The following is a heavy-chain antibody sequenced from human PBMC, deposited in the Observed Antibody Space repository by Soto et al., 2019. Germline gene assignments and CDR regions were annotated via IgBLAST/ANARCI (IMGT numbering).Heavy chain of an antibody. Sequence: PGGSLRLSCAASGFNFSRNSMHWVRQTPGKGLEWVSSISSGSAYIFYAESVKGRFTISRDNAKNLLYLQMNSLRAEDTAVYYCARDTLRGDFDFWGQGTLVTVSS. CDR2: ISSGSAYI. CDR1: GFNFSRNS. CDR3: ARDTLRGDFDF. J-gene: IGHJ4*02. D-gene: IGHD3-16*01. V-gene: IGHV3-21*01.